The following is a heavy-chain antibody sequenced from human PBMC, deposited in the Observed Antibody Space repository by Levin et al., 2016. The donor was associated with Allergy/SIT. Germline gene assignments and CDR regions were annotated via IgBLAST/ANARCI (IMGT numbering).Heavy chain of an antibody. D-gene: IGHD4-17*01. J-gene: IGHJ4*02. CDR1: GGSISSSNYY. CDR3: ARLNYGRIDY. Sequence: SETLSLTCTVSGGSISSSNYYWGWIRQPPGKGLEWIGSIKDRGITHYNPSLRSRVTISVDTSTNQFSLKLSSVTAADTAVYYCARLNYGRIDYWGQGTLVTVSS. CDR2: IKDRGIT. V-gene: IGHV4-39*07.